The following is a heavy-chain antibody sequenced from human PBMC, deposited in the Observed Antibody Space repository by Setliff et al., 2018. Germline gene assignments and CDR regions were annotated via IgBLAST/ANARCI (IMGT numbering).Heavy chain of an antibody. D-gene: IGHD2-21*02. V-gene: IGHV4-4*07. CDR3: AGATGVTYTWYFEH. J-gene: IGHJ1*01. CDR1: GVSVSDYY. Sequence: SETLSLTCSVSGVSVSDYYWSWIRQPAGRGLEYIGRIYTSGATNYSPSVRGRVTISVDHLKNQVSLNLKSVTAADTAVYFYAGATGVTYTWYFEHWGQGSLVTVSS. CDR2: IYTSGAT.